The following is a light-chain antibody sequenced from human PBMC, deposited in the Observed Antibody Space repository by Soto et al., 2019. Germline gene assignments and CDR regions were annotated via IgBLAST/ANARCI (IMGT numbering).Light chain of an antibody. CDR1: QSISSHS. J-gene: IGKJ4*01. Sequence: EIVLTQSPATLSLSPGERATLSCGASQSISSHSLAWYQQKPGLAPRLLIYDASSRATGIPDRFSGSGSGTDLPLTISRLEPEDVVVYYCQPYGRSLTFGGGTKVEIK. CDR3: QPYGRSLT. V-gene: IGKV3D-20*01. CDR2: DAS.